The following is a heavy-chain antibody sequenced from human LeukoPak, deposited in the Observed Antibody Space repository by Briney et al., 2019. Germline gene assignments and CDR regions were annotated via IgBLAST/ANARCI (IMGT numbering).Heavy chain of an antibody. CDR3: TNFQTVGVKPFEH. V-gene: IGHV3-21*01. CDR2: ISPNSNFI. J-gene: IGHJ5*02. CDR1: GFTFSIDG. D-gene: IGHD1-26*01. Sequence: PGGSLRLSCAGSGFTFSIDGMNWVRQAPGKGLEWVSSISPNSNFIYQADSVKGRFTISRDNAKNSLYLQMEGLRVEDTAVYYCTNFQTVGVKPFEHWGQGTLVTVPS.